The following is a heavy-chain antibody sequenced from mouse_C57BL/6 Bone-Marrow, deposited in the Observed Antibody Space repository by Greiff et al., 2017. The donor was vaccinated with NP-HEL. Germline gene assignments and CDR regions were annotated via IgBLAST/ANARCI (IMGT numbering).Heavy chain of an antibody. D-gene: IGHD2-1*01. CDR3: ARWFYYGNYDWYFDV. J-gene: IGHJ1*03. CDR1: GSTFTSYW. V-gene: IGHV1-50*01. CDR2: LDASVSYS. Sequence: QVQLQQPGAELVKPGASVKLSCQAFGSTFTSYWMPWVKQRPGQGLEWIGELDASVSYSNYNQQFKGKATLTVDTSSSPAYMQLSSLTSEDSAVYYCARWFYYGNYDWYFDVWGTGTTVTVSS.